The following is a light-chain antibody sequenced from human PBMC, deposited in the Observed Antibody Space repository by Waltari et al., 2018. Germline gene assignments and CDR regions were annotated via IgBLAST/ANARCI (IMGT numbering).Light chain of an antibody. CDR3: CTFAGYGISV. CDR2: EVT. V-gene: IGLV2-23*02. Sequence: QSALTQPASVSGSPGQSITIACTGTKENIGNTHLVAWYQRHPGKAPKLILYEVTKRPSGVSSRFSGSKAGNTASLTISGLQAEDEADFYCCTFAGYGISVFGTGTVVTVL. CDR1: KENIGNTHL. J-gene: IGLJ1*01.